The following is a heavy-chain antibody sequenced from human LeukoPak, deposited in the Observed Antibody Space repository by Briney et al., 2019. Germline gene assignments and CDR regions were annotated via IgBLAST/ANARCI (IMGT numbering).Heavy chain of an antibody. CDR3: ASSGSYPSGFDY. CDR2: IYSDGST. J-gene: IGHJ4*02. V-gene: IGHV3-53*01. D-gene: IGHD1-26*01. CDR1: GFTVTSNY. Sequence: GGSLRLSSAASGFTVTSNYMSWVRQAPGKGLESVSLIYSDGSTYYADSVRGRFIVSRDNSKNTLYLQMNSLRDDDSAVYYCASSGSYPSGFDYWGQGTLVTVSS.